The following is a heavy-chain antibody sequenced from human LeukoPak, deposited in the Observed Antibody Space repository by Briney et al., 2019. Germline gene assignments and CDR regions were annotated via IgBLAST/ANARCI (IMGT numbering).Heavy chain of an antibody. V-gene: IGHV1-69*04. J-gene: IGHJ4*02. D-gene: IGHD3-16*01. CDR3: AREGGPHYFDY. CDR1: GGTFSSYA. Sequence: ASVKVSCKASGGTFSSYAISWVRQAPGQGLEWMGRIIPILGIANYAQEFQGRVTITADKSTSTAYMELSSLRSEDTAVYYCAREGGPHYFDYWGQGTLVTVSS. CDR2: IIPILGIA.